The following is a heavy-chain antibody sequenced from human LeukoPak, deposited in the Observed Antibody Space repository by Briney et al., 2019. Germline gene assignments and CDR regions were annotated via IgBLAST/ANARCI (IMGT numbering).Heavy chain of an antibody. V-gene: IGHV1-18*01. J-gene: IGHJ4*02. D-gene: IGHD2-2*01. CDR3: ARVRVVVVPAAYYFDY. CDR2: ISAYNGNT. CDR1: GYTFTSYG. Sequence: GASVKVSCKAPGYTFTSYGISWVRQAPGQGLEWMGWISAYNGNTNYAQKLQGRVTMTTDTSTSTAYMELRSLRSDDTAVYYCARVRVVVVPAAYYFDYWGQGTLVTVSS.